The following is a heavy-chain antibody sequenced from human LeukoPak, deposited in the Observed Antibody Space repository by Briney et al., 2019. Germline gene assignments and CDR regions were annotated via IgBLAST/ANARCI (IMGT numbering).Heavy chain of an antibody. CDR2: INPSGGST. D-gene: IGHD6-13*01. CDR3: ATDRGGTIIAAAS. Sequence: ASVKVSCKASGYTFTSYYMHWVRQAPGQGLEWMGIINPSGGSTSYAQKFQGRVTMTRDTSTSTVYMELSSLRSEDTAVYYCATDRGGTIIAAASWGQGTLVTVSS. CDR1: GYTFTSYY. J-gene: IGHJ4*02. V-gene: IGHV1-46*01.